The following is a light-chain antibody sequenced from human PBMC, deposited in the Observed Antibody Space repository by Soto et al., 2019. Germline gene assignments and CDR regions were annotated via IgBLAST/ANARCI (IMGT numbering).Light chain of an antibody. Sequence: QSALTQPASVSGSPGQSITIACTGTRSDVGSYNLVSWYQQHPGKAPKLMIYEGSKRPSGVSIRFSGSKSGNTASLTISGLQAEDEADYYCCSYAGSSTVIFGGGTQLTVL. J-gene: IGLJ2*01. V-gene: IGLV2-23*01. CDR1: RSDVGSYNL. CDR2: EGS. CDR3: CSYAGSSTVI.